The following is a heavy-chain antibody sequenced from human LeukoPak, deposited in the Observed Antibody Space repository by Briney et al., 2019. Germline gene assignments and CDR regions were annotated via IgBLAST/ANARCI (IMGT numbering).Heavy chain of an antibody. CDR1: GFTFSNYG. J-gene: IGHJ4*02. CDR2: ISYDARSN. V-gene: IGHV3-30*12. Sequence: GGSLRLSCETSGFTFSNYGMHWVRQVPGKGLEWVAVISYDARSNFHVDSVKGRFTISRDNAKNSLYLQMNSLRAEDTAVYYCARGDYYGGLVYWGEGTLVTVSS. D-gene: IGHD3-22*01. CDR3: ARGDYYGGLVY.